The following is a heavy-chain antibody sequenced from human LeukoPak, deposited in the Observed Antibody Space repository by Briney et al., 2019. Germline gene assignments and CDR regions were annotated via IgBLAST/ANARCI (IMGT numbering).Heavy chain of an antibody. Sequence: GGSLRLSCAASGFTVSNYYMSWVRQAPGKGLEWVSVSHTDSSTYHADSVKGRFTISRDNSKNALYLQMNNLRVDDTAVYYCARDRTAADPWGQGTLVTVSS. D-gene: IGHD6-13*01. J-gene: IGHJ5*02. CDR1: GFTVSNYY. CDR3: ARDRTAADP. CDR2: SHTDSST. V-gene: IGHV3-53*01.